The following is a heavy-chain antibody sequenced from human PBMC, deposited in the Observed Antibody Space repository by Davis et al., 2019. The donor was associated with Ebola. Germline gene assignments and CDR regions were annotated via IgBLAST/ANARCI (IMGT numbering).Heavy chain of an antibody. D-gene: IGHD2-15*01. CDR3: ARGGYCSGGSCYYYYGMDV. Sequence: SVKVSCKASGYTFTSYGISWVRQAPGQGLEWMGGIIPIFGTANYAQKFQGRVTITADESTSTAYMELRSLRSDDTAVYYCARGGYCSGGSCYYYYGMDVWGQGTTVTVSS. CDR1: GYTFTSYG. CDR2: IIPIFGTA. V-gene: IGHV1-69*13. J-gene: IGHJ6*02.